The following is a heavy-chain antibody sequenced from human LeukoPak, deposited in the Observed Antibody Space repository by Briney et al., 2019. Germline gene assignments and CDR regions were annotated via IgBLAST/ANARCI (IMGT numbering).Heavy chain of an antibody. CDR1: VGSFSYYY. CDR2: SNPSGST. CDR3: ARLPFSSGYDIGKHAFDI. J-gene: IGHJ3*02. V-gene: IGHV4-34*01. D-gene: IGHD3-22*01. Sequence: SETLSLTCAVYVGSFSYYYWSWIRQPPGKGLEWIGESNPSGSTNYNPSLKSGVTISVDKSKNQFSLKLSSVTAADTAVYYCARLPFSSGYDIGKHAFDIWGQGTTVTVSS.